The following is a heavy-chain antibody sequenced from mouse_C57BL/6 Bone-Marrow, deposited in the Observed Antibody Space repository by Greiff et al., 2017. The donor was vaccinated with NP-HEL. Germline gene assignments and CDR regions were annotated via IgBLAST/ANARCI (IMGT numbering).Heavy chain of an antibody. CDR3: ARQGRITTVVAPYAMDY. V-gene: IGHV5-17*01. CDR2: ISSGSSTI. CDR1: GFTFSDYG. Sequence: EVMLVESGGGLVKPGGSLKLSCAASGFTFSDYGMHWVRQAPEKGLEWVAYISSGSSTIYYADTVKGRFTISRDNAKNTLFLQMTSLRSEDTAMYYCARQGRITTVVAPYAMDYWGQGTSVTVSS. D-gene: IGHD1-1*01. J-gene: IGHJ4*01.